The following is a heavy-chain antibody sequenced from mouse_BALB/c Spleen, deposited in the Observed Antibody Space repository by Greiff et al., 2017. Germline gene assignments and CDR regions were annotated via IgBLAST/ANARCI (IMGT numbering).Heavy chain of an antibody. CDR3: ARAGYDRNYYAMDY. Sequence: QVQLQQSGAELVRPGTSVKISCKASGYTFTNYWLGWVKQRPGHGLEWIGDIYPGGGYTNYNEKFKGKATLTADTSSSTAYMQLSSLTSEDSAVYFCARAGYDRNYYAMDYWGQGTSVTVSS. CDR2: IYPGGGYT. V-gene: IGHV1-63*02. D-gene: IGHD2-14*01. CDR1: GYTFTNYW. J-gene: IGHJ4*01.